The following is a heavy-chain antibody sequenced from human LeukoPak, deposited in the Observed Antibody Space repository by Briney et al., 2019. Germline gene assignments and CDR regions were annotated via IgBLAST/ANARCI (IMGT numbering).Heavy chain of an antibody. V-gene: IGHV4-34*01. D-gene: IGHD3-3*01. J-gene: IGHJ4*02. Sequence: SETLSLTCAVYGGSFSGYYWSWIRQPPGKGLEWIGEINHSGSTNYNPSLKSRVTISVDTSKNQFSLKLSSVTAADTAVYYCARHPYYDFRSGYYTIGDYWGQGTLVTVSS. CDR3: ARHPYYDFRSGYYTIGDY. CDR1: GGSFSGYY. CDR2: INHSGST.